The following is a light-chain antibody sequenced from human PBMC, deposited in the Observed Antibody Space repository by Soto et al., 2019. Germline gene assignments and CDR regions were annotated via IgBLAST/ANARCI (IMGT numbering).Light chain of an antibody. J-gene: IGLJ2*01. CDR3: AAWDDSLSGVV. Sequence: QSALTQPASVSGSPGQSITISCTGTGSDVGAYNYVSWYQHRPGKAPQLMISEVTKRPSGVSDRFSGSKSGTSASLAISGLRSEDEADYYCAAWDDSLSGVVFGGGTKLTVL. V-gene: IGLV2-14*01. CDR2: EVT. CDR1: GSDVGAYNY.